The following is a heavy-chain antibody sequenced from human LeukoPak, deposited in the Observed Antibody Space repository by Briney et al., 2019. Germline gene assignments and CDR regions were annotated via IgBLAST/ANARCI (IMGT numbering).Heavy chain of an antibody. CDR2: ISYDGIDK. J-gene: IGHJ4*02. V-gene: IGHV3-30-3*01. CDR3: ARSGYYYGSGSYLDS. CDR1: GFTFSSYA. Sequence: GRSLRLSCAASGFTFSSYAMHWVRQAPGKGLEWMAVISYDGIDKYSADSVKGRFTVSRDNSKNTLYLQMNSLRAEDSAVYLCARSGYYYGSGSYLDSWGQGTLVTVSS. D-gene: IGHD3-10*01.